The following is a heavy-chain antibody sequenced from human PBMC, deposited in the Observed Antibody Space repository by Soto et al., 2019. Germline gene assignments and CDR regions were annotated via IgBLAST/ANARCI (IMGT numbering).Heavy chain of an antibody. Sequence: QVRLVQSGAEVKKPGASVKVSCKTSGYIFASHDINWVRQASGQGLEWMGWMNPTSGNTGYAQKFQDRVTLTRDTSMNTAYMELSSLRLDDTAVYYCTRRLSRWLKSEEDPREDFDYWGQGTLVSVAS. D-gene: IGHD3-16*02. J-gene: IGHJ4*02. CDR3: TRRLSRWLKSEEDPREDFDY. V-gene: IGHV1-8*01. CDR2: MNPTSGNT. CDR1: GYIFASHD.